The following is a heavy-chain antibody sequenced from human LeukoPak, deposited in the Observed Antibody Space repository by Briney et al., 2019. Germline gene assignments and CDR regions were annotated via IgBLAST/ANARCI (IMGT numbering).Heavy chain of an antibody. J-gene: IGHJ5*02. V-gene: IGHV1-69*13. D-gene: IGHD2-2*01. CDR2: IIPIFGTA. Sequence: SVKVSCKASGGTFSSYAISWVRQAPGQGLEWMGGIIPIFGTANYAQKFQGRVTITADESTSTVYMELSSLRSEDTAVYYCARGCSSTSCSQEVDPWGQGTLVTVSS. CDR3: ARGCSSTSCSQEVDP. CDR1: GGTFSSYA.